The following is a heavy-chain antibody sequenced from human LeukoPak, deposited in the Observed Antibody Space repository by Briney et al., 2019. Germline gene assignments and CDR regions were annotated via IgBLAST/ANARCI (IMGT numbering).Heavy chain of an antibody. V-gene: IGHV4-39*01. CDR2: IYYSGST. J-gene: IGHJ4*02. CDR1: GGSISSSSYY. D-gene: IGHD6-13*01. Sequence: SETLSLTYTVSGGSISSSSYYWGWIRQPPGKGLEWIGSIYYSGSTYYNPSLKSRVTISVDTSKNQFSLKLSSVTAADTAVYYCARHTAAGTATLDYWGQGTLVTVSS. CDR3: ARHTAAGTATLDY.